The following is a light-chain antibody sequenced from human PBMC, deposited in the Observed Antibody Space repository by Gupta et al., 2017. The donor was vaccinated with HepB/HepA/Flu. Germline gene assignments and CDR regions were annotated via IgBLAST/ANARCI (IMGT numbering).Light chain of an antibody. CDR1: KLGNKY. Sequence: SVSPGQTASITCSGDKLGNKYAYWFQQKPGQSPVLVIYDNNKRPAGIPERFSGSNSGNTASLTIRGTQAMDEADYYCQTWYSNTVVFGGGTKLTVL. V-gene: IGLV3-1*01. J-gene: IGLJ2*01. CDR3: QTWYSNTVV. CDR2: DNN.